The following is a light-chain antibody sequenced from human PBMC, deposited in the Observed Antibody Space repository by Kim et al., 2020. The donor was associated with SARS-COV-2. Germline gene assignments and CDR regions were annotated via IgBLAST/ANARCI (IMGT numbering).Light chain of an antibody. V-gene: IGLV3-19*01. CDR2: GKT. CDR1: SLRRFY. CDR3: NSRDSTDNHWV. Sequence: SSELTQDPAVSVALGQTVRITCQGDSLRRFYASWYQQKPGQAPVLVIYGKTNRPSGIPDRFSGSSSGNTASLTITGAQAEDEADYYCNSRDSTDNHWVFGGWTQLTVL. J-gene: IGLJ3*02.